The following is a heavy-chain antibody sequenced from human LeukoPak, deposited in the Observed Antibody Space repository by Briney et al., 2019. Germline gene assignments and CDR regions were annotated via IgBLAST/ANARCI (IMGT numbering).Heavy chain of an antibody. CDR3: ARLYCGVGICYSYYMDV. Sequence: GGSLRLSCAASGFTLSDYWMIWVRQTLRKGLQWVADIKQVGSGRFYVDSVKGGFTCSRDNAKNSLYLQMNSLRAEDTAVYYCARLYCGVGICYSYYMDVWGKGTTVTVSS. J-gene: IGHJ6*03. CDR2: IKQVGSGR. CDR1: GFTLSDYW. V-gene: IGHV3-7*01. D-gene: IGHD2-21*01.